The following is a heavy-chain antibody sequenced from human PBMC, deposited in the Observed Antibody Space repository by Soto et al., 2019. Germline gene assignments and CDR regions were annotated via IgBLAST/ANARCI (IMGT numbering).Heavy chain of an antibody. Sequence: SETLSLTCAVYGGSFSDYSWIWIRQPPGKGLKWIGEINHSGSTNYNPSLKSRVTISVDKSKNQFSLKLTSVTAADTAVYYCARDQLEGNWFGPWGQGTLVTVSS. V-gene: IGHV4-34*01. CDR2: INHSGST. CDR1: GGSFSDYS. CDR3: ARDQLEGNWFGP. D-gene: IGHD1-1*01. J-gene: IGHJ5*02.